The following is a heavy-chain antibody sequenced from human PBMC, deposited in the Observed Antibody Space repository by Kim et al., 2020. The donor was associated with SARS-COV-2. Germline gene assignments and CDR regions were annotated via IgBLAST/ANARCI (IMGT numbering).Heavy chain of an antibody. J-gene: IGHJ4*02. CDR3: ARTGSSGYFIFDY. V-gene: IGHV4-31*02. Sequence: YHPSLKSRVTISVDTSKNQFSLKLSSVTAADTAVYYCARTGSSGYFIFDYWGQGTLVTVSS. D-gene: IGHD3-22*01.